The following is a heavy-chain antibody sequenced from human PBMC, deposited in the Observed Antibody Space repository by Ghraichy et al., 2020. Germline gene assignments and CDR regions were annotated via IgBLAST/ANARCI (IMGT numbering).Heavy chain of an antibody. CDR2: IYYSGST. CDR3: ARLCYDFWSGYHYYFDY. V-gene: IGHV4-59*08. Sequence: SETLSLTCTVSGGSISSYYWSWIRQPPGKGLEWIGYIYYSGSTNYNPSLKSRVTISVDTSKNQFSLKLSSVTAADTAVYYCARLCYDFWSGYHYYFDYWGQGTLVTVSS. D-gene: IGHD3-3*01. J-gene: IGHJ4*02. CDR1: GGSISSYY.